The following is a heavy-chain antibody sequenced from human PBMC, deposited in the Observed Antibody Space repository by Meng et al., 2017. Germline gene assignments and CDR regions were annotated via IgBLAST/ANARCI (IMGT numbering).Heavy chain of an antibody. CDR1: GGSISSSNW. D-gene: IGHD4-17*01. J-gene: IGHJ4*02. CDR2: IYHSGST. V-gene: IGHV4-4*02. CDR3: ARDYGDYRAFDY. Sequence: QVQLQESGPRLVRPSQTLSLTCTVSGGSISSSNWWSWVRQPPGKGLEWIGEIYHSGSTNYNPSLKSRVTISVDKSKNQFSLKLSSVTAADTAVYYCARDYGDYRAFDYWGQGTLVTVSS.